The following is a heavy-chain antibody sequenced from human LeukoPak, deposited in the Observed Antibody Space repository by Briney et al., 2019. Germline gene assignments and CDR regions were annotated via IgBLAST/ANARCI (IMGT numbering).Heavy chain of an antibody. V-gene: IGHV3-11*01. J-gene: IGHJ4*02. Sequence: GGSLRLSCAAFGFTFSDYYMSWIRQAPGKGLEWVSYISSSGSTIYYADSVKGRFTISRDNAKNSLYLQMNSLRAEDTAVYYCARDFSFYGSGSYYSYWGQGTLVTVSS. CDR3: ARDFSFYGSGSYYSY. D-gene: IGHD3-10*01. CDR1: GFTFSDYY. CDR2: ISSSGSTI.